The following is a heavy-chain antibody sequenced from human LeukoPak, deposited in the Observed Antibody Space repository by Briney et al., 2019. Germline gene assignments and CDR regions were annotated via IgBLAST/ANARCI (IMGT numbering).Heavy chain of an antibody. CDR1: GLTFSSYA. Sequence: GGSLRLSCAASGLTFSSYAMTWVRQAPGKGLEWVSVISGSGESTYYADSVKGRFTISRDNSKNTLLLLMNSLRAEDTALYYRAKAWEYWGQGTLVTVSS. CDR2: ISGSGEST. J-gene: IGHJ4*02. CDR3: AKAWEY. D-gene: IGHD1-26*01. V-gene: IGHV3-23*01.